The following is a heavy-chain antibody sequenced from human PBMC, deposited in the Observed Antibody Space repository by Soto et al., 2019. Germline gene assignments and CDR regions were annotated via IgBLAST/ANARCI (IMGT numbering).Heavy chain of an antibody. CDR2: IYYSGST. CDR3: ARVPSTMVRGVIFFSFDI. D-gene: IGHD3-10*01. Sequence: SETLSLTCTVSGGSISSYYWSWIRQPPGKGLEWIGYIYYSGSTNYNPSRKSRLTISVDTSKNQFSLKLSSVTAADTAVYYCARVPSTMVRGVIFFSFDIWGQGTMVTVSS. J-gene: IGHJ3*02. V-gene: IGHV4-59*01. CDR1: GGSISSYY.